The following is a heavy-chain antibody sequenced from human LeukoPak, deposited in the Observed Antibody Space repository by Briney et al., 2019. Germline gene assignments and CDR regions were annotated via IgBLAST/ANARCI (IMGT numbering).Heavy chain of an antibody. CDR2: ISSSSSII. D-gene: IGHD6-13*01. CDR1: GFTLSTYS. Sequence: GGSLRLSCAGSGFTLSTYSMNWVRQAPGKGLEWVSYISSSSSIIYYADSVKGRFTISRDNAKNSLYLQMTSLRAEDTAVYYCVRDIGGAAAGIDYWGQGTLVTVSS. CDR3: VRDIGGAAAGIDY. V-gene: IGHV3-48*04. J-gene: IGHJ4*02.